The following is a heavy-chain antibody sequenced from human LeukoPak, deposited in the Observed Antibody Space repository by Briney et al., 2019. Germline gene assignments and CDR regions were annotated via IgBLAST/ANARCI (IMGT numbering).Heavy chain of an antibody. D-gene: IGHD3-10*01. J-gene: IGHJ4*02. CDR1: GGSISSYY. V-gene: IGHV4-59*04. CDR3: ARKTDAKSYYPD. Sequence: SETLSLTCTVSGGSISSYYWNWIRQPPGKGLEWIGYIYYTGSIYYNPSLKSRVTMSVDTSKNQFSLRLSSVTAVDTAVYYCARKTDAKSYYPDWGQGTLVTVSS. CDR2: IYYTGSI.